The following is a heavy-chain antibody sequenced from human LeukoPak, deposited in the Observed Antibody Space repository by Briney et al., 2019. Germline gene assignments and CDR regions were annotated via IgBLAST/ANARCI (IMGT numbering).Heavy chain of an antibody. D-gene: IGHD1-1*01. V-gene: IGHV3-53*01. Sequence: GGSLRLSCAASGFSVSSNYMNWVRQAPGKGLEWVSVIYSDGTTYYADSMKGRFTISRDDSKNTLYLHMNSLRAEDTAVYYCARAPNWRFDHWGQGTLVTVSS. CDR1: GFSVSSNY. CDR2: IYSDGTT. CDR3: ARAPNWRFDH. J-gene: IGHJ4*02.